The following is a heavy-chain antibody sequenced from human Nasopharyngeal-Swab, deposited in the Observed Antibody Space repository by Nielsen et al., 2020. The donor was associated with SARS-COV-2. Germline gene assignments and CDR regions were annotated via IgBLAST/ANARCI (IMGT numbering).Heavy chain of an antibody. D-gene: IGHD3-16*01. V-gene: IGHV4-34*01. CDR3: ARGGAELWRRARRARFDY. CDR1: GGSFSGYY. CDR2: INHSGLT. Sequence: SETLSLTCAVYGGSFSGYYWSWIRQPPGKGLEWMGEINHSGLTNYNPSLKSRVTLTVDTSKNQFSLKLSSVTAADTAVYYCARGGAELWRRARRARFDYWGQGTLVTVSS. J-gene: IGHJ4*02.